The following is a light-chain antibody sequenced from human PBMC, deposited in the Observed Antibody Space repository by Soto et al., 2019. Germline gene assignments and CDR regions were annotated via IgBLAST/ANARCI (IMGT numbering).Light chain of an antibody. CDR3: QTWVTGIYV. V-gene: IGLV4-69*01. Sequence: QLVLTQSPSASASLGASVKLTCTLSSGHSSYAIAWHQQQPEKGPRYLMKLNSDGNHSKGDGIPDRFSGSSSGAERYLTISSLQSEDEADYYCQTWVTGIYVFGTGTKDTVL. J-gene: IGLJ1*01. CDR2: LNSDGNH. CDR1: SGHSSYA.